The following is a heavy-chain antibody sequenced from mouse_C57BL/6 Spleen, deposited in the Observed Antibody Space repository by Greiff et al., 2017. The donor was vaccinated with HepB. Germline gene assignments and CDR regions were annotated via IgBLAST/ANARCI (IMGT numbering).Heavy chain of an antibody. CDR2: ISSGSSTI. CDR1: GFTFSDYG. V-gene: IGHV5-17*01. Sequence: EVQLVESGGGLVKPGGSLKLSCAASGFTFSDYGMHWVRQAPEKGLEWVAYISSGSSTIYYADTVKGRFTISRDNAKNTLFLQMTSLRSEDTAMYYCARIYYYGSREDAMDYWGQGTSVTVSS. CDR3: ARIYYYGSREDAMDY. J-gene: IGHJ4*01. D-gene: IGHD1-1*01.